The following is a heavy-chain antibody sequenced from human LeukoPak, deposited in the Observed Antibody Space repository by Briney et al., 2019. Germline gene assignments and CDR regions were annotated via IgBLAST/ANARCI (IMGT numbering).Heavy chain of an antibody. CDR2: IYSSGIT. CDR3: ARDRGDGYNT. Sequence: GGSLRLSCAASGLTVRSNYMSWVRQAPGKGLEWVSVIYSSGITYYADSVKGRFTISRDNSKNTLYLQMNSLRAEDTAVYYCARDRGDGYNTWGQGTLVTVSS. V-gene: IGHV3-66*01. CDR1: GLTVRSNY. J-gene: IGHJ4*02. D-gene: IGHD5-12*01.